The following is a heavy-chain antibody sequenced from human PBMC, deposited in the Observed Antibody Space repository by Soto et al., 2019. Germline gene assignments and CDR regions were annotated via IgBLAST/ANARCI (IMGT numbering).Heavy chain of an antibody. D-gene: IGHD6-6*01. CDR2: ISAYNGNT. V-gene: IGHV1-18*04. CDR1: GYTFTSYC. Sequence: ASVKLSCEASGYTFTSYCPSWVRQAPGQGLEWMGWISAYNGNTNYAQKLQGRVTMTTDTSTSTAYMELRSLRSDDTAVYYCARDPAIAARPSDDAFDIWGQGTMVTVSS. CDR3: ARDPAIAARPSDDAFDI. J-gene: IGHJ3*02.